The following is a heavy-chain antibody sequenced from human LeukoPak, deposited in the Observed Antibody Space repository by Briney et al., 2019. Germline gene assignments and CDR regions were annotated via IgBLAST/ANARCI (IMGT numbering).Heavy chain of an antibody. D-gene: IGHD1-7*01. CDR3: TTDRKELENH. CDR2: IRANAEGGTA. J-gene: IGHJ5*02. V-gene: IGHV3-15*01. Sequence: PGRSLRLSCAGSGFSFSSAWMTWVRQAPGKGLEWVGRIRANAEGGTADYAAPVKGRFTISRDDSENTLYLQMSSLKIEDTATYYCTTDRKELENHWGQGTLVTVSS. CDR1: GFSFSSAW.